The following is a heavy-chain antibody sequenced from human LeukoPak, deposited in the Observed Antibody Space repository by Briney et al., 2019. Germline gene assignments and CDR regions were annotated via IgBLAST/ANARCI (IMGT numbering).Heavy chain of an antibody. Sequence: PSETLSLTCTVSGGSISGWYWSWIRQPPGKGLEWVGYIYGSGYTNYNPSLKSRVTMSIDTSKNHFSLKLTSVTAADTAVYYCAGGGTRGEDFDYWGQGTLVTVSS. CDR2: IYGSGYT. CDR1: GGSISGWY. CDR3: AGGGTRGEDFDY. J-gene: IGHJ4*02. D-gene: IGHD2-15*01. V-gene: IGHV4-59*01.